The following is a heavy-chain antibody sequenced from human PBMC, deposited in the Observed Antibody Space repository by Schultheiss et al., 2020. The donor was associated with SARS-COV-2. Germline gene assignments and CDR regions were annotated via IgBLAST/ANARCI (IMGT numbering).Heavy chain of an antibody. J-gene: IGHJ6*02. CDR1: GFTFSSYG. V-gene: IGHV3-30*03. CDR2: ISYDGSNK. D-gene: IGHD3-22*01. Sequence: GESLKISCAASGFTFSSYGMHWVRQAPGKGLEWVAVISYDGSNKYYADSVKGRFTISRDNSKNTLYLQMNSLKTEDTAVYYCTRAKSSGYLTPSYYYGMDVWGQGTTVTVSS. CDR3: TRAKSSGYLTPSYYYGMDV.